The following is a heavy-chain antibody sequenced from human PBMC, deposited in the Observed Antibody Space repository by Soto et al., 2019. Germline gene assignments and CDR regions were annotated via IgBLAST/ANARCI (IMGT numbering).Heavy chain of an antibody. CDR1: GGSISSGGYS. Sequence: PSENLALTCAVYGGSISSGGYSWSWIRQPPGKGLEWIGYIYHSGSTYYNPSLKSRVTISVDRSKNQFSLKLSSVTAADTAVYYCARGVSRWVVYWGQGPLVT. J-gene: IGHJ4*02. V-gene: IGHV4-30-2*01. CDR2: IYHSGST. CDR3: ARGVSRWVVY. D-gene: IGHD6-19*01.